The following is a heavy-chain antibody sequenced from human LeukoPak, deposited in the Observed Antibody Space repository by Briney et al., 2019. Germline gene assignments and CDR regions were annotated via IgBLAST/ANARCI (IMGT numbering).Heavy chain of an antibody. Sequence: GSLRLSCAASGFTFDDYTMHWVRQAPGKGLEWVSGISGSGDSTYYADSVKGRFTVSRDNSKNTLYLQMNSLTAADTAVYFCAKALGDWPTTLDYWGRGTLVTVSS. CDR2: ISGSGDST. V-gene: IGHV3-23*01. CDR3: AKALGDWPTTLDY. D-gene: IGHD3-16*01. J-gene: IGHJ4*02. CDR1: GFTFDDYT.